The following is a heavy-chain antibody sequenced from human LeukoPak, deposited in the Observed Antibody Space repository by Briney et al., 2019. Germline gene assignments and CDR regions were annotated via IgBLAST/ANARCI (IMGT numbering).Heavy chain of an antibody. J-gene: IGHJ3*02. V-gene: IGHV4-59*02. Sequence: SETLSLTCTVSGDSVNDYYWNWIRQPPGKGLEWIGYIYYSGSTDYNPSLKSRVTMSVDTSKNQFSLKLNSITAADTAVYYCARGGARGSSAFDIWGQGTMVIVSA. CDR1: GDSVNDYY. CDR3: ARGGARGSSAFDI. D-gene: IGHD3-10*01. CDR2: IYYSGST.